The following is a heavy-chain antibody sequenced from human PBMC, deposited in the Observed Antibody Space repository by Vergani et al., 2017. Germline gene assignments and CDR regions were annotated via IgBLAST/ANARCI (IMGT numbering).Heavy chain of an antibody. D-gene: IGHD3-16*02. CDR1: GGSISSSSYY. J-gene: IGHJ3*02. CDR3: ARHPRGSYCDTRGAFDI. V-gene: IGHV4-39*01. CDR2: IYYSGDT. Sequence: QLQLQESGPGLVKPSETLSLTCTVSGGSISSSSYYWGWIRQPPGKGLEWIGSIYYSGDTYYNPSLKSRVTISVDTSKNQFSLKLSSVTAADTAVYFCARHPRGSYCDTRGAFDIWGQGTMVTVSS.